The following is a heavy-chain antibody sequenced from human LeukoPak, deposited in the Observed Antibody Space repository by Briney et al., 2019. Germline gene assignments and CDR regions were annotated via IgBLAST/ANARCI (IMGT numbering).Heavy chain of an antibody. CDR2: IYYSGTT. J-gene: IGHJ4*02. CDR1: GGSISTFY. CDR3: ARHGPLYDIWSAQFYFDY. Sequence: SETLSRTCTVSGGSISTFYWSWIRQRPGKGLEWIGYIYYSGTTNYNPSLKSRVTISVDMSKSQFSLNLSSVTAADTALYYCARHGPLYDIWSAQFYFDYWGQGTLVAVSS. V-gene: IGHV4-59*08. D-gene: IGHD3-3*01.